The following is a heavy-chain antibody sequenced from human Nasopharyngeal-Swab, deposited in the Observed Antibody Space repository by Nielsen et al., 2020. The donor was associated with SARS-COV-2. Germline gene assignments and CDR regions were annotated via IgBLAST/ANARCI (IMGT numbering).Heavy chain of an antibody. CDR2: ISSSSTYI. CDR1: GFTFGTYS. V-gene: IGHV3-21*01. D-gene: IGHD3-10*01. CDR3: AGAYGSGSYFAFDL. J-gene: IGHJ3*01. Sequence: GGSLRLSCAASGFTFGTYSMNWVRKDPGKGLEWVSSISSSSTYIYYADSVKGRFTISRDNAKNSLYLQMNSLRAEDTAVYYCAGAYGSGSYFAFDLWGQGTMVTVSS.